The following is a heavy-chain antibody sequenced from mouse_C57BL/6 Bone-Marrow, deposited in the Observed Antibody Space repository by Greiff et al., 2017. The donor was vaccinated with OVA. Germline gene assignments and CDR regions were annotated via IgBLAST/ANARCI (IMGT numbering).Heavy chain of an antibody. Sequence: QVQLQQPGAELVKPGASVKMSCKASGYTFTSYWITWVKQRPGQGLEWIGDIYPGSGSTNYNEKFQSKATLTVDTSSCTAYMQLSSLTSEDSAVYYCARRGDYYGSSVDYWGQGTTLTVSS. D-gene: IGHD1-1*01. CDR1: GYTFTSYW. CDR2: IYPGSGST. J-gene: IGHJ2*01. V-gene: IGHV1-55*01. CDR3: ARRGDYYGSSVDY.